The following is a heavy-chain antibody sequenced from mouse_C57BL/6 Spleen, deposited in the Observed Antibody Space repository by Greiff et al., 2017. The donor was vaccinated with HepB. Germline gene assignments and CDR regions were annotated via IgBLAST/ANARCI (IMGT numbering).Heavy chain of an antibody. V-gene: IGHV5-6*01. CDR2: ISSGGSYT. J-gene: IGHJ4*01. CDR3: ARRELWSYYYAMDY. CDR1: GFTFSSYG. D-gene: IGHD1-1*02. Sequence: EVQRVESGGDLVKPGGSLKLSCAASGFTFSSYGMSWVRQTPDKRLEWVATISSGGSYTYYPDSVKGRFTISRDNAKNTLYLQMSSLKSEDTAMYYCARRELWSYYYAMDYWGQGTSVTVSS.